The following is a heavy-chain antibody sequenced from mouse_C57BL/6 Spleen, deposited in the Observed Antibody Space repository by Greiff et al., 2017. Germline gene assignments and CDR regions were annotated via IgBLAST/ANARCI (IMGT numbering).Heavy chain of an antibody. CDR3: ARYSNYEVYFDY. D-gene: IGHD2-5*01. CDR2: IDPNSGGT. J-gene: IGHJ2*01. CDR1: GYTFTSYW. V-gene: IGHV1-72*01. Sequence: QVQLQQPGAELVKPGASVKMSCKASGYTFTSYWMHWVKQRPGRGLEWIGRIDPNSGGTKYTEKFKSKATLTVDTPSSTAYMQLSSLTSEDSAVYFCARYSNYEVYFDYWGQGTTLTVSS.